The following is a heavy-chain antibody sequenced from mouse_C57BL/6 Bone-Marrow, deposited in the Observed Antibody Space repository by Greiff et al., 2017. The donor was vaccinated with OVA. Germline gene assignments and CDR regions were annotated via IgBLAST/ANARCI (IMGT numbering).Heavy chain of an antibody. Sequence: QVQLQQPGAELVMPGASVKLSCKVSGYTFTSYWMHWVKQRPGQGLEWIGEIDPSDSYTNYNQKFKGKSTLTVDKSSSTAYMQLSSLTSEDSAVYYCATVFAYWGQGTLVTVSA. CDR1: GYTFTSYW. J-gene: IGHJ3*01. V-gene: IGHV1-69*01. CDR3: ATVFAY. CDR2: IDPSDSYT.